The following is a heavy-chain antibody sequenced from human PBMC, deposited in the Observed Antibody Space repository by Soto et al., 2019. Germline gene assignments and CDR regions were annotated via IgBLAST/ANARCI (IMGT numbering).Heavy chain of an antibody. V-gene: IGHV4-39*01. CDR2: IYYSGST. Sequence: QLQLQESGPGLVKPSETLSLTCTVSGGSISSSSYYWGWIRQPPGKGLEWIGSIYYSGSTYYNPSLQSRVTISVDTSKNQFSLKLSSVTAADTAVYYCAKGGSGSYSNAFDIWGHGTMVTVSS. CDR1: GGSISSSSYY. D-gene: IGHD3-10*01. J-gene: IGHJ3*02. CDR3: AKGGSGSYSNAFDI.